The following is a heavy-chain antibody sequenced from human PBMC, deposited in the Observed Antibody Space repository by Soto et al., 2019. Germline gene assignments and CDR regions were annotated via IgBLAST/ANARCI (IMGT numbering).Heavy chain of an antibody. D-gene: IGHD5-12*01. CDR2: VYYSGST. CDR1: GASISCYY. J-gene: IGHJ4*02. V-gene: IGHV4-59*01. Sequence: PSETLSLTCRLSGASISCYYWSGSRQPPGKGLEWIGYVYYSGSTNYNPSLESRVTISVDMSNNQFSLMLTSVTAADTAVYYCAKYRRTDAEGYRLDFWGQGTLVTVSS. CDR3: AKYRRTDAEGYRLDF.